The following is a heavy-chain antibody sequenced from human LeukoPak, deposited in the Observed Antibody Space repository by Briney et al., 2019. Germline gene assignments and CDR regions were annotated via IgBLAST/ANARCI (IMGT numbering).Heavy chain of an antibody. V-gene: IGHV1-46*01. CDR3: ARAGGHGYSPDY. Sequence: GASVKVSCKASGYTFANYHMHCVRQAPGQGLEWMGIINPSSGGISYAQKFQGRVTMTRDTSTSTVYMELSSLRSEDTAVYYCARAGGHGYSPDYWGQGTLVTVSS. CDR1: GYTFANYH. J-gene: IGHJ4*02. CDR2: INPSSGGI. D-gene: IGHD5-24*01.